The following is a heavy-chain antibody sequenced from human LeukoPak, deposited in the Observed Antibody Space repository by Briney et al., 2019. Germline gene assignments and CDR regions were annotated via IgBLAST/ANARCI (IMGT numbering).Heavy chain of an antibody. CDR1: GGSISSYY. V-gene: IGHV4-59*08. D-gene: IGHD6-13*01. CDR3: ARHSRHSSSWSNWFDP. Sequence: SETLSLTCTVSGGSISSYYWSWIRQPPGKGLEWIGYIYDSGSTNYNPSLKSRVTISVDTSKNQFSLKLSSVTAADTAVYYCARHSRHSSSWSNWFDPWGQGTLVTVSS. J-gene: IGHJ5*02. CDR2: IYDSGST.